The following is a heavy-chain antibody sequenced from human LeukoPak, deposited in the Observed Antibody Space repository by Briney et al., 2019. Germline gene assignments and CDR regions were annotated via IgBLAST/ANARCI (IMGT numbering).Heavy chain of an antibody. CDR1: GGSISSYY. D-gene: IGHD2-2*01. CDR3: ARVDCSSTNCNYGYYFDY. V-gene: IGHV4-59*01. Sequence: SETLSLTCTVSGGSISSYYWSWIRQPPGKGLEWIGYIYYSGSTDYNPSLKRRLTMSVDTSKNLFSPRLSSVTAADTAVYFCARVDCSSTNCNYGYYFDYWGQGTLVTVSS. CDR2: IYYSGST. J-gene: IGHJ4*02.